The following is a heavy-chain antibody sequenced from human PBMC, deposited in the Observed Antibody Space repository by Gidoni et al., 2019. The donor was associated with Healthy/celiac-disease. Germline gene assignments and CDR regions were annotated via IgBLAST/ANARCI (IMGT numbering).Heavy chain of an antibody. J-gene: IGHJ4*02. Sequence: QVQLVESGGGVVKHGRSLRLSCAASGFTFSSYALHWVCQAPGKGLEWVAVISYDGSNKYYADSVKGRFTISRDNSKNTLYLQMNSLRAEDTAVYYCASPILGYCSGGSCYNNPFDYWGQGTLVTVSS. CDR1: GFTFSSYA. V-gene: IGHV3-30-3*01. D-gene: IGHD2-15*01. CDR2: ISYDGSNK. CDR3: ASPILGYCSGGSCYNNPFDY.